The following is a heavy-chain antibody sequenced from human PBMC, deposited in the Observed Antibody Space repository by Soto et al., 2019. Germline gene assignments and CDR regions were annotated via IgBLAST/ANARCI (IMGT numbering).Heavy chain of an antibody. Sequence: GGSLRLSCAASGFTFSSYAMHWVRQAPGKGLEWVAVISYDGSNKYYADSVKGRFTISRDNSKNTLYLQMNSLRAEDTAVYYCAREGVAAAGTPNWFDPWGQGTLVTVSS. CDR1: GFTFSSYA. CDR2: ISYDGSNK. D-gene: IGHD6-13*01. V-gene: IGHV3-30-3*01. J-gene: IGHJ5*02. CDR3: AREGVAAAGTPNWFDP.